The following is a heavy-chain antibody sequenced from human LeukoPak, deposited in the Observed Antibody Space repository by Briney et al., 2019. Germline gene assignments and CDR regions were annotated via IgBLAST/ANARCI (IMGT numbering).Heavy chain of an antibody. Sequence: SETLSLTCTVSGGSISSYYWSWIRQPPGKGLGWIGYIYYSGSTNYNPSLKSRVTISVDTSKNQFSLKLSSVTAADTAVYYCAREFTYYYDSGGHGFDPWGQGTLVTVSS. D-gene: IGHD3-22*01. CDR3: AREFTYYYDSGGHGFDP. V-gene: IGHV4-59*01. CDR1: GGSISSYY. CDR2: IYYSGST. J-gene: IGHJ5*02.